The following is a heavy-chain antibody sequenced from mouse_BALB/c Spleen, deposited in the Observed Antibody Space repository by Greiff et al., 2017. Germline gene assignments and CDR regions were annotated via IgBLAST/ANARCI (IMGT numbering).Heavy chain of an antibody. V-gene: IGHV5-6*01. CDR2: ISSGGSYT. CDR3: ARVEYYGAWFAY. Sequence: EVKLVESGGDLVKPGGSLKLSCAASGFTFSSYGMSWVRQTPDKRLEWVATISSGGSYTYYPDSVKGRFTISRDNAKNTLYLQMSSLKSEDTAMYYCARVEYYGAWFAYWGQGTLVTVSA. CDR1: GFTFSSYG. D-gene: IGHD1-1*01. J-gene: IGHJ3*01.